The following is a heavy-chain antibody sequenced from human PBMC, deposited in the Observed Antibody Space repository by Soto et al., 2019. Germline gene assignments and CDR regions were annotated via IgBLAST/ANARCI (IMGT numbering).Heavy chain of an antibody. CDR2: ISSTTNYI. CDR3: ARESEDLTSNFDY. J-gene: IGHJ4*02. CDR1: GFTFTRYS. Sequence: GGSLRLSCAASGFTFTRYSMNWVRQAPGKGLEWVSSISSTTNYIYYADSMRGRFTVSRDNAKSSVYLEMNSLSAEDTALYYCARESEDLTSNFDYWGQGTLVTVSS. V-gene: IGHV3-21*01.